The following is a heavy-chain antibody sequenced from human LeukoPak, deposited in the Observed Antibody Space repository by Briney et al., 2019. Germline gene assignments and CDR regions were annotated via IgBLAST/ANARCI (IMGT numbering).Heavy chain of an antibody. Sequence: SETLSLTCAVYGGSFSGYYWSWIRQPPGKGLEWIGEINHSGATNYNPSLKSRVTISVDTSKNQFSLKLSSVTAADTAVYYCARQGVLCSSTSCYEGFSFDYWGQGTLVTVSS. V-gene: IGHV4-34*01. CDR2: INHSGAT. CDR1: GGSFSGYY. D-gene: IGHD2-2*01. J-gene: IGHJ4*02. CDR3: ARQGVLCSSTSCYEGFSFDY.